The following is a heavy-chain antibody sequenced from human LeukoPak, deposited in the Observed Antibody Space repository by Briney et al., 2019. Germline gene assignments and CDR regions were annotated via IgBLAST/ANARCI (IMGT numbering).Heavy chain of an antibody. CDR1: GGSISSRSYY. V-gene: IGHV4-39*02. Sequence: SETLSLTCNVSGGSISSRSYYWSWLRQPPGKGLEWIATIYHSGSTYYNASLKSRVTVSVDTSKSHFSLKLSSVTAADTAMYYCARYTGVNGYYFDYWGQGTLVTVSS. CDR2: IYHSGST. CDR3: ARYTGVNGYYFDY. J-gene: IGHJ4*02. D-gene: IGHD2-8*01.